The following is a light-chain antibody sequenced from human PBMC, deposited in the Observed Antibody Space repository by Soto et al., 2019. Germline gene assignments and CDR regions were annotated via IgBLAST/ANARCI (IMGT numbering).Light chain of an antibody. V-gene: IGKV3-11*01. J-gene: IGKJ5*01. Sequence: IGLTLSPATLSLSTGARSTLSCRSSQSVSSYLAWYQQNPGQAPRLLIYDASNRATGIPARFSGSGSGTDFTLTISSLEPEEFAVYYCQPRSHWSLWITFAHGTRLEI. CDR3: QPRSHWSLWIT. CDR1: QSVSSY. CDR2: DAS.